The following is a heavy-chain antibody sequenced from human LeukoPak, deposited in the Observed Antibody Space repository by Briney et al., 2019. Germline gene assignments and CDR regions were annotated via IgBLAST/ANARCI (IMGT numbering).Heavy chain of an antibody. D-gene: IGHD6-19*01. Sequence: GASVKVSCKVSGYTLTELSMHWVRQAPGKGLEWMGGFDLEDGETIYAQKFQGRVTMTEDTSTDTAYMELSSLRSEDTAVYYCATDSSIAVDGYYYYYGMDVWGQGTTVTVSS. CDR1: GYTLTELS. V-gene: IGHV1-24*01. J-gene: IGHJ6*02. CDR3: ATDSSIAVDGYYYYYGMDV. CDR2: FDLEDGET.